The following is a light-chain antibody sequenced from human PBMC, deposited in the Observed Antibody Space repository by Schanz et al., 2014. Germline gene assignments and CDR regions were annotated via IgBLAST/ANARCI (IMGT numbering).Light chain of an antibody. CDR2: DVS. CDR3: SSFTMSTRM. CDR1: STDVGAYNY. V-gene: IGLV2-14*01. J-gene: IGLJ3*02. Sequence: QSALTQPASVSGSPGQSITISCTGTSTDVGAYNYVSWYQQHPGKAPKLMIYDVSNRPSGVSSRFSGSKSGNTASLTISGLQAEDEADYYCSSFTMSTRMFGGGTKLTVL.